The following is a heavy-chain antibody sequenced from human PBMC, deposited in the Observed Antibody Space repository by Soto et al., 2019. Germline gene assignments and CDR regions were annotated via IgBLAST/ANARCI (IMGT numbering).Heavy chain of an antibody. Sequence: EVQLVESGGGLVQPGGSLRLSCAASGFNFGDNAMHWVRQVPGKGLEWISGISWNSGYIGYADSVRGRFTISRDNAKNALYLVMNSLTVDGSVLYYCNARGTTVTTRMGFDHWGQGTLVTVSS. CDR3: NARGTTVTTRMGFDH. V-gene: IGHV3-9*01. CDR1: GFNFGDNA. D-gene: IGHD1-1*01. J-gene: IGHJ4*02. CDR2: ISWNSGYI.